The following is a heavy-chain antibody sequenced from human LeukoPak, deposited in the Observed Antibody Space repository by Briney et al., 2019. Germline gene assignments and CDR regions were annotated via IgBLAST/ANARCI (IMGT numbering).Heavy chain of an antibody. J-gene: IGHJ6*03. CDR2: IYTSGST. CDR3: ASCSSTSCYADYYYYVDV. D-gene: IGHD2-2*01. Sequence: PSQTLSLTCTVSGGSISSGSYYWSWIRQPAGKGLEWIGRIYTSGSTNYNPSLKSRVTISVDTSKNQFSLKLSSVTAADTAVYYCASCSSTSCYADYYYYVDVWGKGTTVTISS. V-gene: IGHV4-61*02. CDR1: GGSISSGSYY.